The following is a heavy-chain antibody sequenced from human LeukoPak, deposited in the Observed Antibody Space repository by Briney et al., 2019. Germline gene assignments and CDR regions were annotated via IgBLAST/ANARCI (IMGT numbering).Heavy chain of an antibody. J-gene: IGHJ4*02. CDR3: ATEQWLVSGHFDY. CDR1: GYSISSGYY. CDR2: IYHSGST. Sequence: SETLSLTCSVSGYSISSGYYWGWIRQPPGKGLEWIGSIYHSGSTYYNPSLKSRVTISVDTSKNQFSLKLSSVTAADTAVYYCATEQWLVSGHFDYWGQGTLVTVSS. V-gene: IGHV4-38-2*02. D-gene: IGHD6-19*01.